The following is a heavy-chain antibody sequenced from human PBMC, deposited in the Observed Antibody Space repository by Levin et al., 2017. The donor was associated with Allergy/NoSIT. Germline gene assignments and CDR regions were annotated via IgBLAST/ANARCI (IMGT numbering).Heavy chain of an antibody. D-gene: IGHD2-2*01. Sequence: SQTLSLTCTVSGGSISSYYWSWIRQPPGKGLEWIGYIYYSGSTNYNYNPSLKSRVTISVDTSKNQFSLKLSSVTAADTAVYYCARGYCSSTSCWRDAFDIWGQGTMVTVSS. V-gene: IGHV4-59*08. J-gene: IGHJ3*02. CDR2: IYYSGSTNY. CDR1: GGSISSYY. CDR3: ARGYCSSTSCWRDAFDI.